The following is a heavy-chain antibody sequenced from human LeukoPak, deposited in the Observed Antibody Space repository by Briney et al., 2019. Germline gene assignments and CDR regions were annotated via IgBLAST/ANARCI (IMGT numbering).Heavy chain of an antibody. CDR1: GGTFSSYA. D-gene: IGHD4-17*01. J-gene: IGHJ4*02. V-gene: IGHV1-69*13. Sequence: GASVKVSCKASGGTFSSYAISWVRQAPGQGLEWMGGIIPIFGTANYAQKFQGRVTITADESTSTAYMELSSLRSEDTAVYYCARAETKVTTVPFDYWGQGTLVTVSS. CDR2: IIPIFGTA. CDR3: ARAETKVTTVPFDY.